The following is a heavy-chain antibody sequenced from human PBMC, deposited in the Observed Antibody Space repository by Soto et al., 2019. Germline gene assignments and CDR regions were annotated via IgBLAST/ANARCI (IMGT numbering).Heavy chain of an antibody. CDR1: GFSLSTSGVA. J-gene: IGHJ5*02. D-gene: IGHD2-15*01. CDR3: AHSHLLLVVPGTKINWFDP. V-gene: IGHV2-5*02. Sequence: QITLKESGPTLLKPTQTLTLTCTFSGFSLSTSGVAVAWIRQHPGKALEWLALIYWDDDKRYSPSLKSRLTITKDTSKNQVVLKMTNMDPADTATYYCAHSHLLLVVPGTKINWFDPWGQGTLVTVSS. CDR2: IYWDDDK.